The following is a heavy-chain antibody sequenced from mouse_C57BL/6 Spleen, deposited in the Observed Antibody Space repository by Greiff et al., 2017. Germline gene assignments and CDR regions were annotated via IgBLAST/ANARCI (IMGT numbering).Heavy chain of an antibody. J-gene: IGHJ2*01. D-gene: IGHD1-1*01. CDR3: ARSFYYGSSQYYFDY. CDR2: IYPGDGDT. CDR1: GYAFSSYW. Sequence: LQESGAELVKPGASVKISCKASGYAFSSYWMNWVKQRPGKGLEWIGQIYPGDGDTNYNGKFKGKATLTADKSSSTAYMQLSSLTSEDSAVYFCARSFYYGSSQYYFDYWGQGTTLTVSS. V-gene: IGHV1-80*01.